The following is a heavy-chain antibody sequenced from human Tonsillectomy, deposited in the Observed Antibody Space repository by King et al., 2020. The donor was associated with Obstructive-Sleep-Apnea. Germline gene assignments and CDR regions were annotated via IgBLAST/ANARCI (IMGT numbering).Heavy chain of an antibody. CDR1: GFTFSSYA. V-gene: IGHV3-23*04. J-gene: IGHJ4*02. CDR2: IISGGST. Sequence: EVQLVESGGGLGQPGGSLRLSCAASGFTFSSYAMSWVRQAPGKGLEWVSGIISGGSTYYADSVKGGFTISRDNSKNTLFLQMNSLRAEDTAVYFCAKDYEDSGDYIYYFDYWGQGTLVTVSS. D-gene: IGHD4-17*01. CDR3: AKDYEDSGDYIYYFDY.